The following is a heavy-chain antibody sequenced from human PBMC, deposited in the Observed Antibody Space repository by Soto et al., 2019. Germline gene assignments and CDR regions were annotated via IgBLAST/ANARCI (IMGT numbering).Heavy chain of an antibody. CDR3: ARDRLKACSSTSCYGDQYYYYYYGMDV. CDR1: GYTFTGYY. Sequence: GASVKVSCKASGYTFTGYYMHWVRQAPGQGLEWMGWINPNSGGTNYAQKFQGWVTMTRDTSISTAYMELSRLRSDDTAVYYCARDRLKACSSTSCYGDQYYYYYYGMDVWGQGTTVS. V-gene: IGHV1-2*04. J-gene: IGHJ6*02. CDR2: INPNSGGT. D-gene: IGHD2-2*01.